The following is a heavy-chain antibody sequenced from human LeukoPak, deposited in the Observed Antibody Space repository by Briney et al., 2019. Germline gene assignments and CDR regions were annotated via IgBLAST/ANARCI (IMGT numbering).Heavy chain of an antibody. Sequence: SETLSLTCTVSGGSISSYYWSWIRQPPGKGLEWIGYIYYSGSTNYNPSLKSRVTISVDTSKNQFSLKLSSVTAADTAVYYCARLGSSRRGTDAFDIWGQGTMVTVSS. CDR3: ARLGSSRRGTDAFDI. V-gene: IGHV4-59*01. D-gene: IGHD6-13*01. J-gene: IGHJ3*02. CDR2: IYYSGST. CDR1: GGSISSYY.